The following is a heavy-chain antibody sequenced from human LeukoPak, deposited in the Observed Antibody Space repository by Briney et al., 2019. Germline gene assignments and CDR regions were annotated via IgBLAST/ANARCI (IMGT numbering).Heavy chain of an antibody. CDR2: THYSGST. D-gene: IGHD1-14*01. CDR3: ARDRDHYFFDY. Sequence: KTSETLSLTCTVSGGSISSGGYYWSRIRQHPGKGLEWIGYTHYSGSTYYNPSLKSRITISLDTSKNQFSLKLISVTAADTAVYYCARDRDHYFFDYWGQGTLVTVSS. J-gene: IGHJ4*02. V-gene: IGHV4-31*03. CDR1: GGSISSGGYY.